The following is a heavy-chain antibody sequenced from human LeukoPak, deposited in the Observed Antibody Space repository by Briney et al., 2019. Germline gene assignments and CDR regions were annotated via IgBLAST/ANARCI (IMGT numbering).Heavy chain of an antibody. CDR1: GFTDSTNF. V-gene: IGHV3-53*01. Sequence: GGSLRLSCEASGFTDSTNFMGWVRQAPGKGLEWVSIIHTGGATYYMESVKGRSSISRDNFKNTLYLRMNSLRAEDTAVYYCARGRGSDWGQGTLVTVSS. CDR3: ARGRGSD. CDR2: IHTGGAT. J-gene: IGHJ4*02. D-gene: IGHD2-15*01.